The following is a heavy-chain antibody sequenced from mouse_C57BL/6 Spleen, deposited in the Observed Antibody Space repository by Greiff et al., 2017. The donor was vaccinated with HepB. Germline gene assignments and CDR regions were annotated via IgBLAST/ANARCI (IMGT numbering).Heavy chain of an antibody. J-gene: IGHJ2*01. V-gene: IGHV1-4*01. CDR2: INPSSGYT. Sequence: VQLKESGAELARPGASVKMSCKASGYTFTSYTMHWVKQRPGQGLEWIGYINPSSGYTKYNQKFKDKATLTADKSSSTAYMELRSLTSEDSAVYYCARGWDTAFDYWGQGTPLTVSS. D-gene: IGHD4-1*01. CDR1: GYTFTSYT. CDR3: ARGWDTAFDY.